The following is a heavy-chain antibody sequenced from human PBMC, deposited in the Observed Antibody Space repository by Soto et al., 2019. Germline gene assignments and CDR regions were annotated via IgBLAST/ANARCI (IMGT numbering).Heavy chain of an antibody. V-gene: IGHV4-31*03. D-gene: IGHD5-12*01. J-gene: IGHJ4*02. CDR1: GGSISSGGYY. CDR3: ASTSGYSGYDYEEALQLYYFDY. CDR2: IYYSGST. Sequence: QVQLQESGPGLVKPSQTLSLTCTVSGGSISSGGYYWSWIRQHPGKGLEWIGYIYYSGSTYYNPSLKSRVTISVDTSKNQFSLKLSSVTAADTAVYYCASTSGYSGYDYEEALQLYYFDYWGQGTLVTVSS.